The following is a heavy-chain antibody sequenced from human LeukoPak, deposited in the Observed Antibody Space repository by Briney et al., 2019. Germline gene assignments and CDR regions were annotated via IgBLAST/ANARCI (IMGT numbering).Heavy chain of an antibody. D-gene: IGHD2-15*01. CDR1: GYTFTSYY. CDR3: ARGDSPGYCSGGSCYSFGVFDP. J-gene: IGHJ5*02. CDR2: INPNSGGT. V-gene: IGHV1-2*02. Sequence: GASVKVSCKASGYTFTSYYMHWVRQAPGQGLEWMGWINPNSGGTNYAQKFQGRVTMTRDTSISTAYMELSRLRSDDTAVYYCARGDSPGYCSGGSCYSFGVFDPWGQGTLVTVSS.